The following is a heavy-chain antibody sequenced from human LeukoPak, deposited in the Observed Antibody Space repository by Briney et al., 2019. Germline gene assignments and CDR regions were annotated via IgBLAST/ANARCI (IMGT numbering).Heavy chain of an antibody. Sequence: PGGSLRLSCAASGFTFSSNSMNWIRQAPGKGLEWVSAISGSGATTYFADSVKGRFTISRDNSKNTLYLQMNSLRAEDTAVYYCAKPPPDNYYYYYGMDVWGQGTTVTVSS. V-gene: IGHV3-23*01. CDR1: GFTFSSNS. J-gene: IGHJ6*02. CDR2: ISGSGATT. CDR3: AKPPPDNYYYYYGMDV.